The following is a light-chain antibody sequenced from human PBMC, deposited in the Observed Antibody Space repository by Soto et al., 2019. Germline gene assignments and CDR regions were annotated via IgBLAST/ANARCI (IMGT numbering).Light chain of an antibody. CDR3: QSIDSSLNNVI. V-gene: IGLV1-40*01. CDR1: SSNLGAGFN. J-gene: IGLJ2*01. CDR2: DNT. Sequence: QSVLAQPPSLSGAPGQRVTLSCTGTSSNLGAGFNANWYQQIPGTAPKLLIYDNTNRPSGVPDRFSASKSGTSASLAITGLQAEDEADYYCQSIDSSLNNVIFGGGTKLTVL.